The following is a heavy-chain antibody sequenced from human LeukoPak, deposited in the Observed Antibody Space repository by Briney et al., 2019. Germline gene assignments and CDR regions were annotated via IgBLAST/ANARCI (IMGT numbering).Heavy chain of an antibody. CDR3: AKCLGGSYDDETWDY. V-gene: IGHV3-23*01. D-gene: IGHD3-22*01. J-gene: IGHJ4*02. CDR2: ISGSGVRT. CDR1: GFPFRRNA. Sequence: GGSLRLSCAASGFPFRRNAVSGVRQAPGKGLEWVPHISGSGVRTYYADSVKGRFTISRDNSKNTLFLQMNSLRAEETADYDFAKCLGGSYDDETWDYCGEGALVTVSS.